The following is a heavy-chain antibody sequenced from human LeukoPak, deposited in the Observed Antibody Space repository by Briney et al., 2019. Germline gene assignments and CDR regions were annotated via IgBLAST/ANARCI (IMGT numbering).Heavy chain of an antibody. CDR2: ISRSGDSL. CDR3: ARVGYDWNGMDV. J-gene: IGHJ6*02. Sequence: GGSLRLSCAASGFPFRDYYMTWISQAPGKGLEWISYISRSGDSLYYADSVEGRFTISRDNAKNSLFLQMNSLRADDTAVYYCARVGYDWNGMDVWGQGTTVTVSS. V-gene: IGHV3-11*01. CDR1: GFPFRDYY. D-gene: IGHD1-20*01.